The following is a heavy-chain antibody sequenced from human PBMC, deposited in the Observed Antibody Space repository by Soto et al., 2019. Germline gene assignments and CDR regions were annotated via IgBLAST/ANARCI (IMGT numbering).Heavy chain of an antibody. Sequence: PSETLSLTCTVSGGSISSSSYYWGWIRQPPGKGLEWIGSIYYSGSTYYNPSLKSRVTISVDTSKNQFSLKLSSVTAADTAVYYCARQRRFLEWLSPFDYWGQGTLVTVSS. J-gene: IGHJ4*02. D-gene: IGHD3-3*01. CDR1: GGSISSSSYY. CDR2: IYYSGST. V-gene: IGHV4-39*01. CDR3: ARQRRFLEWLSPFDY.